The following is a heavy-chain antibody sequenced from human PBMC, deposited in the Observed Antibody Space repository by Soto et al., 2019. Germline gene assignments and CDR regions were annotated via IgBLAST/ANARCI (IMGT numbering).Heavy chain of an antibody. V-gene: IGHV3-48*03. D-gene: IGHD6-19*01. CDR1: GFTFSSYE. J-gene: IGHJ5*02. Sequence: LRLSCAASGFTFSSYEMNWVRQAPGKGLEWVSYISSSGSTIYYADSVKGRFTISRDNAKNSLYLQMNSLRAEDTAVYYCARVLYSSGWYHSSLVVGFDPWGQGTLVTAPQ. CDR3: ARVLYSSGWYHSSLVVGFDP. CDR2: ISSSGSTI.